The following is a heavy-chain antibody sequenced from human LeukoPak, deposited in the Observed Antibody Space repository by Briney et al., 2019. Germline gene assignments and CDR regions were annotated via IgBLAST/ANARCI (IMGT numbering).Heavy chain of an antibody. CDR1: GGSISSSSYY. V-gene: IGHV4-39*01. Sequence: SETLSLTCAVSGGSISSSSYYWGWIRQPPGKGLEWIGSIYYSGSTYYNPSLKSRVTISVDTSKNQFSLKLSSVTAADTAVYYCARRRRITMVRGKQNWFDPWGRGTRVTVSS. CDR2: IYYSGST. J-gene: IGHJ5*02. D-gene: IGHD3-10*01. CDR3: ARRRRITMVRGKQNWFDP.